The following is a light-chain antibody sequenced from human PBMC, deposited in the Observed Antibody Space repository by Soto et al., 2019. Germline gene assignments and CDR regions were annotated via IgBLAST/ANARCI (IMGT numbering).Light chain of an antibody. J-gene: IGKJ1*01. CDR2: DAS. CDR3: QQYNSYWT. CDR1: QSISSW. Sequence: DIQLPQSPSSLSAPVGARVTITCRASQSISSWLAWYQQKPGKAPKLLIYDASSLESGVPSRFSGSGSGTEFTLTISSLQPDDFATYYCQQYNSYWTFGQGTKVDNK. V-gene: IGKV1-5*01.